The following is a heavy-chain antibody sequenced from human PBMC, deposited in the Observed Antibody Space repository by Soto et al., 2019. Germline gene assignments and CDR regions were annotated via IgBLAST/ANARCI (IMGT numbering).Heavy chain of an antibody. Sequence: QVQLVQSGAEVKKPGSSVKVSCKASGGTFSSYAIIWVRQAPGQGLEWMGGIIPIFGTANYAQKFQGRVTITADESTSTAYMELGSLGSEDTAVYYCARGGGSGWYRDDYYYYGMDVWGRGTTVSVSS. CDR2: IIPIFGTA. CDR3: ARGGGSGWYRDDYYYYGMDV. CDR1: GGTFSSYA. J-gene: IGHJ6*02. V-gene: IGHV1-69*01. D-gene: IGHD6-19*01.